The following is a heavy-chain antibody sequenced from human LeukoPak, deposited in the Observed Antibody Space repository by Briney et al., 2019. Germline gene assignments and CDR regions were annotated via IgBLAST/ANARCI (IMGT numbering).Heavy chain of an antibody. CDR3: TRHDYSDSSGYRFDY. CDR1: GFTFSGSA. CDR2: IRSKANSYAT. D-gene: IGHD3-22*01. V-gene: IGHV3-73*01. Sequence: GGSLRLSCAASGFTFSGSAMHWVRQASGKGLEWVGRIRSKANSYATAYAASVKGRFTISRDDSKNTAYLQMNSLKTEDTTVYYCTRHDYSDSSGYRFDYWGQGTLVTVSS. J-gene: IGHJ4*02.